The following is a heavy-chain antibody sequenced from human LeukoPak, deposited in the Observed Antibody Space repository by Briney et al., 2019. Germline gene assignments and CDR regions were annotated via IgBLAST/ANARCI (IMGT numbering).Heavy chain of an antibody. V-gene: IGHV3-7*03. Sequence: GGSLRLSCAASGFTFSRHWMYWVRQAPGKGLEWVANIKQDGSAKPYVDSVKGRFTISRDNAKNSLFLQMNSLRAVDTAVYYCARDNGWSADFWGQGTLVTVSS. J-gene: IGHJ4*02. CDR1: GFTFSRHW. D-gene: IGHD2-15*01. CDR3: ARDNGWSADF. CDR2: IKQDGSAK.